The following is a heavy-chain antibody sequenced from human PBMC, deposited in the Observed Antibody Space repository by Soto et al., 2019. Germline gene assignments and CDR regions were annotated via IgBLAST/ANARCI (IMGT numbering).Heavy chain of an antibody. CDR2: ISSSGSTI. V-gene: IGHV3-11*01. J-gene: IGHJ5*02. Sequence: GGSLRLSCAASGFTFSDYYMSWIRQAPGKGLEWVSYISSSGSTIYYADSVKGRFTISRDNAKNSLYLQMNSLRAEDTAVYYCARGLWSGYLWVPWFDPWGQGTLVTVSS. CDR1: GFTFSDYY. D-gene: IGHD3-3*01. CDR3: ARGLWSGYLWVPWFDP.